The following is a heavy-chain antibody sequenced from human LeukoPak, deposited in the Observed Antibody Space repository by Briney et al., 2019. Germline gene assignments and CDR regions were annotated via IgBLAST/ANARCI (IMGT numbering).Heavy chain of an antibody. CDR3: ARDRYYYDSSGYRAHDAFDI. V-gene: IGHV4-4*07. Sequence: SETLSFTCTVSGGSMSSYYWSWIRQPAGKGLEWIGRIYTSGSTNYNPSLKSRVTMSVDTSKNHFSLKLNSVTAADTAVYYCARDRYYYDSSGYRAHDAFDIWGQGTMVTVSS. D-gene: IGHD3-22*01. CDR1: GGSMSSYY. J-gene: IGHJ3*02. CDR2: IYTSGST.